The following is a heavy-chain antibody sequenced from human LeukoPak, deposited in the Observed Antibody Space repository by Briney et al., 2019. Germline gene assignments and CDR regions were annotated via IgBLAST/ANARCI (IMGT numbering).Heavy chain of an antibody. D-gene: IGHD6-13*01. CDR3: ARGRGIAAAPFDY. J-gene: IGHJ4*02. CDR2: ILPIFGTA. CDR1: GGTFSSYA. Sequence: ASVKVSCKASGGTFSSYAISWVRQAPGQGLEWMGGILPIFGTANYAQKFQGRVTITADKSTSTDYMELSSLRSEDTAVYYCARGRGIAAAPFDYWGQGTLVTVSS. V-gene: IGHV1-69*06.